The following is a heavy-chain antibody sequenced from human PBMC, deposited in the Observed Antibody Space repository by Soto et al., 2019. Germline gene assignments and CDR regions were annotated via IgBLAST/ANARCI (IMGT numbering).Heavy chain of an antibody. CDR3: AIGEYSSSSLVYY. Sequence: QVQLVESGGGVVQPGRSLRLSCAASGFTFSNYAMHWVRQAPGKGLEWVAVISCDGSSKYYADSVKGRFTIFRDNPKKKLYQQMNSLKDEDTAVYYCAIGEYSSSSLVYYWGQGNLVTGSS. D-gene: IGHD6-6*01. J-gene: IGHJ4*02. CDR2: ISCDGSSK. V-gene: IGHV3-30-3*01. CDR1: GFTFSNYA.